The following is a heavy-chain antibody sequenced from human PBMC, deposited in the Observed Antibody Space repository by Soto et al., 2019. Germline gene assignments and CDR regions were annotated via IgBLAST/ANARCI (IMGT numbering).Heavy chain of an antibody. J-gene: IGHJ6*02. CDR3: ARGGVIAGAVYGMDV. D-gene: IGHD3-16*02. V-gene: IGHV3-74*03. CDR2: IKSDGSLI. Sequence: EVQLVESGGGLVQPGGSLRLSCVASGFTFSNSWMHWVRHAPGKGLVWVSRIKSDGSLIAYAGSGRGRFTISRDNAKNTLYLQMNSLRADDTAVYYCARGGVIAGAVYGMDVWGQGTTVTVSS. CDR1: GFTFSNSW.